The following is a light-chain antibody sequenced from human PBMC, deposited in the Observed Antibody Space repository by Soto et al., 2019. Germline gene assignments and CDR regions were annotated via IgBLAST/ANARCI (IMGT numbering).Light chain of an antibody. Sequence: QSVLTQPPSASGTPGQRVSISCSGSNSNIESDTVNWYQQVPGTAPKLLISSNNQRPSGVSDRFSGSKSDTSASLTISGLQSEDEADYYCATWDDSLNGPDVIFGGGTKVTVL. J-gene: IGLJ2*01. V-gene: IGLV1-44*01. CDR2: SNN. CDR3: ATWDDSLNGPDVI. CDR1: NSNIESDT.